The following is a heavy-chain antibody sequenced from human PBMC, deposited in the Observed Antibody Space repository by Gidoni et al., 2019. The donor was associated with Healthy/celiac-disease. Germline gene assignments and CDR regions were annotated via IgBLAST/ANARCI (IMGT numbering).Heavy chain of an antibody. J-gene: IGHJ4*02. CDR3: TTLLHCSDGSCYSD. D-gene: IGHD2-15*01. CDR2: IKSKTDGGTT. CDR1: GFTFSNAW. V-gene: IGHV3-15*01. Sequence: EVQLVESGGGLVKPGGSLRLSCAASGFTFSNAWMSWVRQAPGKGLEWVGRIKSKTDGGTTDYAAPVKGRFTISRDDSKNTLYLQMNSLKTEDTAVFYCTTLLHCSDGSCYSDWGQGTLVTVSS.